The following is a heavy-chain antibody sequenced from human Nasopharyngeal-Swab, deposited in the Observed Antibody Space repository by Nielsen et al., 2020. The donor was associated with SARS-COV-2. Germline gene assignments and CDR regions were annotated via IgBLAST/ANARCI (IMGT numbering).Heavy chain of an antibody. J-gene: IGHJ6*02. V-gene: IGHV3-21*05. CDR3: ARDGWYDILTGYLALYYYYYGMDV. D-gene: IGHD3-9*01. CDR2: ISSSSSYI. Sequence: VRQAPGKGLEWVSYISSSSSYIYYADSVKGRFTISRDNAKNSLYLQMNSLRAEDTAVYYCARDGWYDILTGYLALYYYYYGMDVWGQGTTVTVSS.